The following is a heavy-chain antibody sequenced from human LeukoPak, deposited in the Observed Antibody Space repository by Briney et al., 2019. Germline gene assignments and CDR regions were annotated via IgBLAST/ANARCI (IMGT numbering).Heavy chain of an antibody. CDR3: ARVGVVGGYCSSTSCPPYYYGMDV. CDR1: GGTFSSYA. J-gene: IGHJ6*02. Sequence: SVKVSCKASGGTFSSYAISWVRQAPGQGLEWMGRIIPILGIANYAQKFQGRVTITADKSTSTAYMGLSSLRSEDTAVYYCARVGVVGGYCSSTSCPPYYYGMDVWGQGTTVTVSS. V-gene: IGHV1-69*04. CDR2: IIPILGIA. D-gene: IGHD2-2*01.